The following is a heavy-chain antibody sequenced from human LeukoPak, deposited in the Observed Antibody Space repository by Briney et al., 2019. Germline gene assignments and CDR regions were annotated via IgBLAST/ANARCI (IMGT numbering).Heavy chain of an antibody. CDR2: IYYSGST. CDR3: ARVVRAAAGTLGNDH. V-gene: IGHV4-39*07. Sequence: SETLSLTCTVSGGSVSSSSYYWGWIRQPPGKGLEWIGSIYYSGSTYYDPSLKSRVTISVDTSKNQFSLKLSSVTAADTAVYYCARVVRAAAGTLGNDHWGQGTLVTVSS. J-gene: IGHJ4*02. D-gene: IGHD6-13*01. CDR1: GGSVSSSSYY.